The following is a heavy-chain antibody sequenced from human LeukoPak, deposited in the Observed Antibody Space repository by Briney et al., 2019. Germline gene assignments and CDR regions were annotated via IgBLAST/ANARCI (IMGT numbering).Heavy chain of an antibody. CDR3: ARGDSGSYSLSYLDY. V-gene: IGHV3-53*01. D-gene: IGHD1-26*01. CDR2: IYSGGST. Sequence: PGGSLRLSCAVSGFTVSSNYMSWVRQAPGKGLEWVSVIYSGGSTYYADSVEGRFTISRDNSKNTLYLQMNSLRAEDTAVYYCARGDSGSYSLSYLDYWGQGTLVTVSS. J-gene: IGHJ4*02. CDR1: GFTVSSNY.